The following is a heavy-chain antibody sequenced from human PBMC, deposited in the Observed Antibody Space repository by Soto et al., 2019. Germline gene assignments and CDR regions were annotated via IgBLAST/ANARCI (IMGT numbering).Heavy chain of an antibody. V-gene: IGHV1-69*01. CDR1: GGTFNSYG. Sequence: QAHLAQSGAEVKKPGSSVTVSCKASGGTFNSYGISWVRQAPGQGLEWVGGVIPRFGTTNFAPTLQGRVTITADQSMNTVYMELSSLRSEDTALYYCARGRGLYNSGRSQLDSWGQGTLVTVSS. D-gene: IGHD1-1*01. J-gene: IGHJ4*02. CDR2: VIPRFGTT. CDR3: ARGRGLYNSGRSQLDS.